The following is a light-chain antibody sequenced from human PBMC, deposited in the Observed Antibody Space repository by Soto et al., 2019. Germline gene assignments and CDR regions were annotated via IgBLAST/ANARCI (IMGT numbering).Light chain of an antibody. Sequence: QSALTQPASVSGSPGQSITISCTGTSSDVGGYNYVSWYQQHPGKAPKLMIYDVSNRPSGVSNRFSGSKSVNTASLTISGLQAEDEADYCCSSYTSSSTVVFGGGTKLTVL. CDR3: SSYTSSSTVV. CDR2: DVS. V-gene: IGLV2-14*01. J-gene: IGLJ2*01. CDR1: SSDVGGYNY.